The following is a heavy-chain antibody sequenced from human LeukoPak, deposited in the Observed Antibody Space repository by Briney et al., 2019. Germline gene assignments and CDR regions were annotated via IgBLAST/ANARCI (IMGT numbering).Heavy chain of an antibody. V-gene: IGHV3-73*01. D-gene: IGHD1-26*01. CDR1: GFTFSGSA. CDR2: IRSKANSYAT. CDR3: TRPNIVGATGDY. J-gene: IGHJ4*02. Sequence: PGGSLRLSCAASGFTFSGSAMHWVRQASGKGLEWVGRIRSKANSYATAYAASVKGRFTISRDDSKNTAYLQMNSLKTEDTAVYYCTRPNIVGATGDYWGQGTLVTVSS.